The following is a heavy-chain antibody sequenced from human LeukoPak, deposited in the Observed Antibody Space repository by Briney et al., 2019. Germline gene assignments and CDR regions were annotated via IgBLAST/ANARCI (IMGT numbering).Heavy chain of an antibody. V-gene: IGHV1-2*02. Sequence: SVKVSCKASGYTFTGYYMHWVRQAPGQGLEWMGWINPNSGGTNYAQKFQGRVTMTRDTSISTAYMELSRLRSDDTAVYYCARVSATMSDYYDILTGHNWFDPWGQGTLVTVSS. CDR1: GYTFTGYY. D-gene: IGHD3-9*01. CDR3: ARVSATMSDYYDILTGHNWFDP. J-gene: IGHJ5*02. CDR2: INPNSGGT.